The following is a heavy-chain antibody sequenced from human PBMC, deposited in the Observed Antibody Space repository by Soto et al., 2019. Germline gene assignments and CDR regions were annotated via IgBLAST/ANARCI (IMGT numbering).Heavy chain of an antibody. J-gene: IGHJ6*02. CDR2: INPKTAAT. Sequence: ASVKVSCKPSGYSFSDYFIQWERQAPGQGLEWVAWINPKTAATNYAKKFQGRFSLTWATSSTTAYMELTRLRLDDTAVYYCARIKWGPKYYNGMDDWGQGTTVTVSS. V-gene: IGHV1-2*02. D-gene: IGHD1-26*01. CDR1: GYSFSDYF. CDR3: ARIKWGPKYYNGMDD.